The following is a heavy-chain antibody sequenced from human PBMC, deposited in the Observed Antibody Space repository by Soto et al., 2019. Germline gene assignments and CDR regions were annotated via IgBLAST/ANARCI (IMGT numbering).Heavy chain of an antibody. V-gene: IGHV1-46*01. J-gene: IGHJ6*02. CDR2: INPDGGGT. D-gene: IGHD4-4*01. CDR3: AVGGNYLSMDV. Sequence: QVQLVQSGAEVKKPGASVKVSCKASGYTFTSYYMRWVRLAPGQGLEWMGIINPDGGGTSYAQQFQGRVIMTRDTSTSTVYMEMSSLRSEDTAVYYCAVGGNYLSMDVWGQGTTVTVSS. CDR1: GYTFTSYY.